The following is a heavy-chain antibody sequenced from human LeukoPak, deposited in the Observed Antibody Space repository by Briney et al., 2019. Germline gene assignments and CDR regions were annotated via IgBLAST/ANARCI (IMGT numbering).Heavy chain of an antibody. CDR3: ARAIREYSSGWYYFDY. CDR1: GGSISGSSYY. J-gene: IGHJ4*02. V-gene: IGHV4-39*07. D-gene: IGHD6-19*01. Sequence: SETLSLTCTVSGGSISGSSYYWGWIRQPPGKGLEWIGSIYYSGSTYCNPSPKSRVTISVDTSKNQFSLKLSSVTAADTAVYYCARAIREYSSGWYYFDYWGQGTLVTVSS. CDR2: IYYSGST.